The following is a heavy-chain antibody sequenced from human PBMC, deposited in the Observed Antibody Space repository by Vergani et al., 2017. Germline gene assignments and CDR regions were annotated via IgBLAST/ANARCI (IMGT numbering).Heavy chain of an antibody. J-gene: IGHJ4*02. CDR2: VSGSGGST. Sequence: EVQLLESGGGLVQPGGSLRLSCAASGFTFSSYAMSWVRQAPGTGLEWVSAVSGSGGSTYYADSVRGRFTISRDNSKNTLYLQMNSLRAEDTAVYYCARHSGYYYGSNSQDDYWGQGTLVTVSS. CDR3: ARHSGYYYGSNSQDDY. CDR1: GFTFSSYA. D-gene: IGHD3-22*01. V-gene: IGHV3-23*01.